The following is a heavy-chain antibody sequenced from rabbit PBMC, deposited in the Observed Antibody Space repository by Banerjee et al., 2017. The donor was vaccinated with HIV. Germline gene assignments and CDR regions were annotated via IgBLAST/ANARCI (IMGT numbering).Heavy chain of an antibody. D-gene: IGHD1-1*01. CDR1: GVSFCSGYE. CDR3: ARDLSGVIGWNFNL. J-gene: IGHJ4*01. V-gene: IGHV1S40*01. CDR2: INTIIGAT. Sequence: QALLEAGGGLVKHAACLTLICTDCGVSFCSGYEMCWVRQAPGKGLEWIACINTIIGATVYATWAKGRFTISNASGTTVTLQMTSMTAAATASYFCARDLSGVIGWNFNLWGPGTLVTVS.